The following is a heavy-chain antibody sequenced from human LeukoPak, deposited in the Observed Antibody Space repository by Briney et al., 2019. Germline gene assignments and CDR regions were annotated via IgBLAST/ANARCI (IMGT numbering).Heavy chain of an antibody. CDR2: AHYNGST. D-gene: IGHD3-10*02. CDR3: VKHCSYPPCNWIDP. Sequence: SETLSLTCTVSSGSIASPIYFWGWIRQFPGKGLEWIANAHYNGSTYYNPSLSSRVSMSVDTSKNQFSLRLSSVTAADTAVYYCVKHCSYPPCNWIDPWGQGTLVTVSS. V-gene: IGHV4-39*01. CDR1: SGSIASPIYF. J-gene: IGHJ5*02.